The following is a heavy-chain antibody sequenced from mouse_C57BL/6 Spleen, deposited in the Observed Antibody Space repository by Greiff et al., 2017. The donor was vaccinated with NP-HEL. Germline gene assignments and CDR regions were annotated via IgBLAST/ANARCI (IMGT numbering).Heavy chain of an antibody. CDR3: ARDEKDYDGCFAY. CDR1: GFTFSSYA. V-gene: IGHV5-4*01. Sequence: EVKLVESGGGLVKPGGSLKLSCAASGFTFSSYAMSWVRQTPEKRLEWVATISDGGSYTYYPDNVKGRFTISRDNAKNNLYLQMSHLKSEDTAMYYCARDEKDYDGCFAYWGQGTLVTVSA. CDR2: ISDGGSYT. D-gene: IGHD2-4*01. J-gene: IGHJ3*01.